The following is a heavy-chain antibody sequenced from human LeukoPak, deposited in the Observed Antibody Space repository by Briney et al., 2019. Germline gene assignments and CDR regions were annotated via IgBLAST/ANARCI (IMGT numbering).Heavy chain of an antibody. J-gene: IGHJ4*02. CDR3: ARAYYYDSSGYGGFDY. CDR2: IYYSGST. Sequence: SETLSLTCTVSGYSISSGYYWGWIRQPPGKGLEWIGSIYYSGSTYYNPSLKSRVTISVDTSKNQFSLKLSSVAAADTAVYYCARAYYYDSSGYGGFDYWGQGTLVTVSS. D-gene: IGHD3-22*01. V-gene: IGHV4-38-2*02. CDR1: GYSISSGYY.